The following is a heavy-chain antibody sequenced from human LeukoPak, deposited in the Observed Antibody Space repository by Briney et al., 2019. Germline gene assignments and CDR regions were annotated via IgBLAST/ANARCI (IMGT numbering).Heavy chain of an antibody. CDR2: ISSSSSYI. D-gene: IGHD3-22*01. CDR1: GFTFSSYI. CDR3: ARDLGSYYYDSSGYYADY. Sequence: GGSLRLSCAASGFTFSSYIMNWVRQAPGKGLEWVSSISSSSSYIYYADSVKGRFTISRDNAKNSLYLQMNSLRAEDTAVYYCARDLGSYYYDSSGYYADYWGQGTLVTVSS. V-gene: IGHV3-21*01. J-gene: IGHJ4*02.